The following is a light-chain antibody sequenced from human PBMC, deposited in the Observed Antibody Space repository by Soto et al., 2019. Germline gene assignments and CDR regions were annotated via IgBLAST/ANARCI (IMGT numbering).Light chain of an antibody. V-gene: IGLV2-14*01. J-gene: IGLJ1*01. CDR1: SSDVGGYNY. Sequence: QSALTQPASVSGSPGQSITISCTGTSSDVGGYNYVSWYQRHPGKAPKLMIYEVSSRPSGVSNRFSASKSGNTASLTISGLQAEDEADYYCSSYTTSSTLVFGTGTKVTVL. CDR2: EVS. CDR3: SSYTTSSTLV.